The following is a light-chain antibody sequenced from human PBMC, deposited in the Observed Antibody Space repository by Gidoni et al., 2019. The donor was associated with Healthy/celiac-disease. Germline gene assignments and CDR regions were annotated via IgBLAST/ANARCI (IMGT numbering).Light chain of an antibody. Sequence: QSALTQPASVPGSPGQSITSSCTGTSSDVGGYNYFSWYQQHPGKAPKLMIYDVSNRPSGVSNRFSGSKSGNTASLTISGLQAEDEADYYCSSYTSSSTRVFGGGTKLTVL. CDR3: SSYTSSSTRV. CDR2: DVS. V-gene: IGLV2-14*03. J-gene: IGLJ2*01. CDR1: SSDVGGYNY.